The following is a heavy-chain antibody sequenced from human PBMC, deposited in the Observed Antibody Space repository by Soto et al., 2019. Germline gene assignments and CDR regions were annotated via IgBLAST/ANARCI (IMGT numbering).Heavy chain of an antibody. CDR3: AREGVAGPYWYFDL. J-gene: IGHJ2*01. Sequence: EVQLVESGGGLVQPGGSLRLSCAASGFTFSSYDMHWVRQATGKGLEWVSAIGTAGDTYYPGSMKGRFTISRENAKNSLYLQMNSLRAGDTAVYYCAREGVAGPYWYFDLLGRGTLVTVSS. D-gene: IGHD6-19*01. CDR1: GFTFSSYD. V-gene: IGHV3-13*01. CDR2: IGTAGDT.